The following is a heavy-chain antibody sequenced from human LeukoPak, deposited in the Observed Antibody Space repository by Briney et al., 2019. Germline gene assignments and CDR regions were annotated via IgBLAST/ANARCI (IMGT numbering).Heavy chain of an antibody. CDR3: ARELDDILTGYYYFDY. CDR1: GYTFTGYY. Sequence: ASVKVSCKASGYTFTGYYMHWVRQAPGQGLEWMGWIKPNSGGTNYAQKFQGRVTMTRDTSISTAYMELSRLRSDDTAVYYCARELDDILTGYYYFDYWGQGTLVTVSS. J-gene: IGHJ4*02. CDR2: IKPNSGGT. D-gene: IGHD3-9*01. V-gene: IGHV1-2*02.